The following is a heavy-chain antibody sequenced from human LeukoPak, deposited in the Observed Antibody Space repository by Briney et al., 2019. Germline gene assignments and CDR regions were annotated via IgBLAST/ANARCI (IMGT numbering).Heavy chain of an antibody. CDR3: ARQDYYDSSGYDY. Sequence: GGSLRLSCAASGFTFSSYSMNWVRQAPGKVLDWVSSISSRSSYIYYADSVKGRFTISRDNAKNSLYLQMNSLRAEDTAVYYCARQDYYDSSGYDYWGQGTLVTVSS. CDR1: GFTFSSYS. V-gene: IGHV3-21*06. J-gene: IGHJ4*02. CDR2: ISSRSSYI. D-gene: IGHD3-22*01.